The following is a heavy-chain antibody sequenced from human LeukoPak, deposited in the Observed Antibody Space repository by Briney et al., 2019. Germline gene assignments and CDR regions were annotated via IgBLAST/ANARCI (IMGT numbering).Heavy chain of an antibody. CDR2: INPSGGST. CDR1: GYTFTSYY. D-gene: IGHD1-26*01. CDR3: ARESSGSYFDY. Sequence: ASVKVSCKASGYTFTSYYMHWVRQAPGQGLEWMGIINPSGGSTSYAQKFQGRVTMTRDMSTSTVYMELISLRSEDTAVYYCARESSGSYFDYWGQGTLVTVSS. V-gene: IGHV1-46*01. J-gene: IGHJ4*02.